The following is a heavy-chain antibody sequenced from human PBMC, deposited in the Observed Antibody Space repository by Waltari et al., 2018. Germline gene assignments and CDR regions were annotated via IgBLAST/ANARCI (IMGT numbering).Heavy chain of an antibody. Sequence: EVLLVASGGGRVKPGGSLRLSCAASGSTFGSYSMNWGRQAPGKGLEWVSSISSSGSYTHYVDSVKGRFTISRDNAKNSLYLQMNTLRAEDTAVYYCARGGWGFYLDDWGQGTLVTSSS. CDR2: ISSSGSYT. CDR3: ARGGWGFYLDD. CDR1: GSTFGSYS. J-gene: IGHJ4*02. V-gene: IGHV3-21*02. D-gene: IGHD7-27*01.